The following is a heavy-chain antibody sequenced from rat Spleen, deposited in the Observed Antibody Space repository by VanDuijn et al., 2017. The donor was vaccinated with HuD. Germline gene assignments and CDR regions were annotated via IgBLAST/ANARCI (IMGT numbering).Heavy chain of an antibody. Sequence: QVQLKESGPGLVQPSQTLSLTCTVSGFSLTSYTVSWVRQPPGKGLEWIAAISSGGRTYYNSALKSRLSISRDTSKSQVFLKMNSLQTEDTAMYFCARWDHWGQGTLVTVSS. D-gene: IGHD5-1*01. J-gene: IGHJ3*01. CDR3: ARWDH. CDR2: ISSGGRT. CDR1: GFSLTSYT. V-gene: IGHV2-6*01.